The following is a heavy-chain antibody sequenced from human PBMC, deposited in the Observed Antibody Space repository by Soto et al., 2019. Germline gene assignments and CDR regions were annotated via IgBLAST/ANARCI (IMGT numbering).Heavy chain of an antibody. Sequence: QVQLVESGGGVVQPGRSLRLSCEASGFTFRSHGMHWVRQAPGKGLEWLAVIWYDGSEKYYADSVKGRFTISRENSKNTLYLQMNSLTVEDTAVYYCARWSDNKVVDPWGQGTVVTVS. CDR3: ARWSDNKVVDP. V-gene: IGHV3-33*01. CDR1: GFTFRSHG. D-gene: IGHD1-1*01. J-gene: IGHJ5*02. CDR2: IWYDGSEK.